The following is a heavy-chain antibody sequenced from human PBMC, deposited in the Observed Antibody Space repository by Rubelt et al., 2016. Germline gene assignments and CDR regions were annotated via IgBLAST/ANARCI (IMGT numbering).Heavy chain of an antibody. CDR1: GGSFSGYY. J-gene: IGHJ2*01. CDR3: ARASGSYQASGWYFDL. Sequence: QVQLQQWGAGLLKPSETLSLTCAVYGGSFSGYYWRWIRQPPGKGLEWIGEINHSGTTHCNPSLKSRVTMSVDTSKNPFSLNRSCVTAADTAVCYCARASGSYQASGWYFDLWGRGALVTVSS. D-gene: IGHD1-26*01. CDR2: INHSGTT. V-gene: IGHV4-34*01.